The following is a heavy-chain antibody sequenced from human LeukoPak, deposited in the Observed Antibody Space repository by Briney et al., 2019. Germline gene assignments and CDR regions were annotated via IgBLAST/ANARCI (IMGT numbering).Heavy chain of an antibody. V-gene: IGHV1-18*01. CDR3: ARDEGYCTITTCYRNWFDP. CDR1: GYTFTNHG. Sequence: ASVKVSGKASGYTFTNHGISWVRQAPGQGLEWMGWISTYYGNTNYAQKLQGRVTMTTDTSTSTAFMELRSLRSDDTAVYYCARDEGYCTITTCYRNWFDPWGQGTLVSVSS. D-gene: IGHD2-2*01. CDR2: ISTYYGNT. J-gene: IGHJ5*02.